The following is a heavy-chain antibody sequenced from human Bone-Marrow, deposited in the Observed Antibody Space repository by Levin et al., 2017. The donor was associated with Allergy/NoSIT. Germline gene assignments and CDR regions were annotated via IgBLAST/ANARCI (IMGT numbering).Heavy chain of an antibody. CDR2: ISYDGSNK. CDR3: ARGPHPSGWYLDWFDP. Sequence: GGSLRLSCAASGFTFSSYAMHWVRQAPGKGLEWVAVISYDGSNKYYADSVKGRFTISRDNSKNTLYLQMNSLRAEDTAVYYCARGPHPSGWYLDWFDPWGQGTLVTVSS. CDR1: GFTFSSYA. J-gene: IGHJ5*02. D-gene: IGHD6-19*01. V-gene: IGHV3-30-3*01.